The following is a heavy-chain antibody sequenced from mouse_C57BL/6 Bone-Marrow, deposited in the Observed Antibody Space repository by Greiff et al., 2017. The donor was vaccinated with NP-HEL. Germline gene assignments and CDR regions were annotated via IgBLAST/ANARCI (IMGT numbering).Heavy chain of an antibody. V-gene: IGHV1-26*01. J-gene: IGHJ2*01. D-gene: IGHD1-1*01. CDR2: INPNNGGT. CDR1: GYTFTDYY. Sequence: EVQLQQSGPELVKPGASVKISCKASGYTFTDYYMNWVKQSHGKSLEWIGDINPNNGGTSYNQKFKGKATLTVDKSSSTAYMELRSLTSEDSAVYYCARDDYYYGSSPYYFDYWGQGTTLTVSS. CDR3: ARDDYYYGSSPYYFDY.